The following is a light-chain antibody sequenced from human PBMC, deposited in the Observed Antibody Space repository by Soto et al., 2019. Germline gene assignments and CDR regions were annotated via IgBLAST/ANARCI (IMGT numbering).Light chain of an antibody. CDR2: GAS. Sequence: EIVLTPSPGTLSLSSGEIATLSCRASQSVSNNYLAWYQQKPGQAPRLLIYGASSRATGIPDRFSGSGSGTDFTLTISRLEPEDFAVYYCQQHGTSPITFGQGTRLEIK. J-gene: IGKJ5*01. V-gene: IGKV3-20*01. CDR1: QSVSNNY. CDR3: QQHGTSPIT.